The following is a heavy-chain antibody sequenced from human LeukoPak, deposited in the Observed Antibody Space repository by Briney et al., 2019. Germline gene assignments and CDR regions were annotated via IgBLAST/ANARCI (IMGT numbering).Heavy chain of an antibody. V-gene: IGHV3-23*01. CDR1: GFTFSTFA. Sequence: GGSLRLSCAASGFTFSTFAMSWVRQAPGTGLEWVSCFSGSGASTYYADSVKGRFTIPRDNPKNTLYLQMNSLRAEDTAVYYCAKFSPTPLLNYYYYGMDVWGQGTTVTVSS. CDR3: AKFSPTPLLNYYYYGMDV. CDR2: FSGSGAST. J-gene: IGHJ6*02.